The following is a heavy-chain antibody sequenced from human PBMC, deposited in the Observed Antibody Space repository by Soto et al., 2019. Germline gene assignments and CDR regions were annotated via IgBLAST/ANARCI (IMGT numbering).Heavy chain of an antibody. D-gene: IGHD2-21*01. Sequence: GESLKISCKGSGYSFTSYWIGWVRQLPGKGLEWMGIIYPGDSDTRYSPSFQGQVTISADKSISTAYLQWSSLKASDTAMYYCAVAKGIPFRYCYCCMDVWGQGTRVTVPS. CDR3: AVAKGIPFRYCYCCMDV. J-gene: IGHJ6*01. V-gene: IGHV5-51*01. CDR1: GYSFTSYW. CDR2: IYPGDSDT.